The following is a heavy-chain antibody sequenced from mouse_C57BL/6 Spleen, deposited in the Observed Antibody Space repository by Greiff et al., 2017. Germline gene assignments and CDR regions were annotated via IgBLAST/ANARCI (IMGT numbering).Heavy chain of an antibody. CDR3: ARTGYYGRDYYAMDY. Sequence: EVKVVESGGGLVKPGGSLKLSCAASGFTFSDYGMHWVRQAPEKGLDWVAYISSGTSTSYYAETVKGRFTISRDNAKNTLFLQMTSLRSEDTAMYYCARTGYYGRDYYAMDYWGQGTSVTVSS. J-gene: IGHJ4*01. CDR2: ISSGTSTS. CDR1: GFTFSDYG. V-gene: IGHV5-17*01. D-gene: IGHD1-2*01.